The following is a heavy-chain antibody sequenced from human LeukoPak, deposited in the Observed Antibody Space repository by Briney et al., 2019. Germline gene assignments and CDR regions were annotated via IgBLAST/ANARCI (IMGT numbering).Heavy chain of an antibody. V-gene: IGHV3-23*01. CDR3: ARVSGSYYKPYYYYGMDV. CDR2: ISGSGGST. D-gene: IGHD1-26*01. Sequence: PGGSLRLSCAASGFTFSSYAMSWVRQAPGKGLEWVSAISGSGGSTYYADSVKGRFTISRDNSKNTLYLQMNSLRAEDTAVYYCARVSGSYYKPYYYYGMDVWGQGTTVTVSS. J-gene: IGHJ6*02. CDR1: GFTFSSYA.